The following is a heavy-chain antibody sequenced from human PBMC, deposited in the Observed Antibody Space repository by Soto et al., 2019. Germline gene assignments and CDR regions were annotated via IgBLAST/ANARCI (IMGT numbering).Heavy chain of an antibody. CDR2: ISGSGGST. Sequence: GGSLRLSCAASGFTFSSYAMSWVRQAPGKGLEWVSAISGSGGSTYSADSVKGRFTISRDNSKSTVYLQMNSLRAEDTAVYYCARPKIPAMTTPGSFDIWGQGTMVTVSS. V-gene: IGHV3-23*01. J-gene: IGHJ3*02. D-gene: IGHD1-1*01. CDR1: GFTFSSYA. CDR3: ARPKIPAMTTPGSFDI.